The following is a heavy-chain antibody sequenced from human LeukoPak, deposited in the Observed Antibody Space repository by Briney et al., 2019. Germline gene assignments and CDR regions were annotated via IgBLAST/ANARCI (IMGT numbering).Heavy chain of an antibody. Sequence: GGSLRLSCAASGFTFRSYAMSWVRQAPGKGLDWVSAVSGSGVTTFYADSVKGRFTISRDNSKNTLYLQMNSLRAEDTAVYYCAKRNTMVRGGPCFDYWGQGVLVTVSS. CDR1: GFTFRSYA. D-gene: IGHD3-10*01. CDR3: AKRNTMVRGGPCFDY. V-gene: IGHV3-23*01. CDR2: VSGSGVTT. J-gene: IGHJ4*02.